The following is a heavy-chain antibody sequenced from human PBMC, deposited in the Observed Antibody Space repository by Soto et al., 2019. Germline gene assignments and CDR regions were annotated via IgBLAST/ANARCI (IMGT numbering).Heavy chain of an antibody. CDR2: INAGNGNT. Sequence: QVQLVQSGAEEKKPGASVKVSCKASGYPFTSYAMHWVRQAPGQRPEGMGWINAGNGNTKYSQKFQGRVTITRDTSASTAYMELSSLRSEDTAVYYCARSIGVVTVLDYWGQGTLVTVSS. D-gene: IGHD2-21*02. CDR1: GYPFTSYA. J-gene: IGHJ4*02. V-gene: IGHV1-3*05. CDR3: ARSIGVVTVLDY.